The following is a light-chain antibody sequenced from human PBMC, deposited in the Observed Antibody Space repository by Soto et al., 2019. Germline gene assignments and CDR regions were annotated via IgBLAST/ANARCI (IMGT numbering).Light chain of an antibody. CDR3: QQRSNWPPSIT. V-gene: IGKV3-11*01. CDR1: QTVSTY. J-gene: IGKJ5*01. CDR2: DAS. Sequence: EIVLTQSPATLSLSPGERATLPCRARQTVSTYLAWYQQKPGQAPRLLIYDASNRATGIPARFSGSGSGTDFTLTISSLETEDFAVYYCQQRSNWPPSITFGQGTRLEIK.